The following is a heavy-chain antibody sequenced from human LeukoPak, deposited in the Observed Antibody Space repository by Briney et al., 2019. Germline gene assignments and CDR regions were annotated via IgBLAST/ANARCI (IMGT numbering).Heavy chain of an antibody. V-gene: IGHV3-64D*09. CDR2: ISSNGGST. CDR1: GFTFSNYV. J-gene: IGHJ3*02. CDR3: VKGVDTAMYDAFDI. D-gene: IGHD5-18*01. Sequence: PGGSLRLSCSGSGFTFSNYVMHWVRQAPGKGLEYVSTISSNGGSTYYADSVKGRFTTSRDNSKNTLHLQMSSLRAEDTAVYYCVKGVDTAMYDAFDIWGQGTMVTVSS.